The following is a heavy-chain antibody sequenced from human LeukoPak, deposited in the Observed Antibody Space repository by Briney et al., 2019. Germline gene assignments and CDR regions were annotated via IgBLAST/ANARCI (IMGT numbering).Heavy chain of an antibody. CDR1: GGSFSGYY. Sequence: DPSETLSLTCAVYGGSFSGYYWSWIRQPPGKGLEWIGEINHSGSTNYNPSLKSRVTISVDTSKNQFSLKLSSVTAADTAVYYCARGDYAASWFDPWGQGTLVTVSS. D-gene: IGHD4/OR15-4a*01. CDR2: INHSGST. V-gene: IGHV4-34*01. J-gene: IGHJ5*02. CDR3: ARGDYAASWFDP.